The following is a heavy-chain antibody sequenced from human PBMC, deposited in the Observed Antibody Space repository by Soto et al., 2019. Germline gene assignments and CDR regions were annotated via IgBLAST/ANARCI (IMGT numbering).Heavy chain of an antibody. Sequence: PSETLSLTCTVSGGSISSGDYYWSWIRQPPGKGLEWIGYIYYSGSTYYNPSLKSRVTISVDTSKNQFSLKLSSVTAADTAVYYCAREEPTYDSSGYYIAYWGQVTLVTVSS. CDR1: GGSISSGDYY. J-gene: IGHJ4*02. D-gene: IGHD3-22*01. V-gene: IGHV4-30-4*01. CDR2: IYYSGST. CDR3: AREEPTYDSSGYYIAY.